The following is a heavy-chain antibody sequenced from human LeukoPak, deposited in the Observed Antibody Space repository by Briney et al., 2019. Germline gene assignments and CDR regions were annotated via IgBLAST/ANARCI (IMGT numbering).Heavy chain of an antibody. D-gene: IGHD4-17*01. CDR3: VRDLGSSTVTTAFDY. CDR1: GFIFNDYY. Sequence: GGSLRLSCAASGFIFNDYYMSWIRQAPGKGLEWLSYISRTGNTIYYRDSVKGRFTISRDNANNLLHLQMDNLRAEDTAVYYCVRDLGSSTVTTAFDYWGQGTLVTVSS. V-gene: IGHV3-11*01. CDR2: ISRTGNTI. J-gene: IGHJ4*02.